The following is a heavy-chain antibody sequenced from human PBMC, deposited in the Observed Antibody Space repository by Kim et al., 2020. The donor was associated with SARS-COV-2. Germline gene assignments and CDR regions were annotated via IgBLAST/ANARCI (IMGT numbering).Heavy chain of an antibody. CDR2: IYYSGST. CDR1: GGSISSGGYY. V-gene: IGHV4-31*03. Sequence: SETLSLTCTVSGGSISSGGYYWSWIRQHPGKGLEWIGYIYYSGSTYYNPSLKSRVTISVDTSKNQFSLKLSSVTAADTAVYYCARGGDYAVSYYYYGMDVWGQGTTVTVSS. CDR3: ARGGDYAVSYYYYGMDV. D-gene: IGHD4-17*01. J-gene: IGHJ6*02.